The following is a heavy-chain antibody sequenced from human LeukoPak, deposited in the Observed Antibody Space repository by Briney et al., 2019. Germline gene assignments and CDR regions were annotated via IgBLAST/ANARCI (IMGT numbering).Heavy chain of an antibody. D-gene: IGHD6-13*01. CDR1: GGSISSYY. V-gene: IGHV4-59*01. J-gene: IGHJ2*01. CDR3: ARTYGSSGLGYFDL. Sequence: SETLSLTCTVSGGSISSYYWSWTRQPPGKGLEWIGYIYYSGSTNYSPSLKSRLTISVDTSKNQFSLKLSSVTAADTAVYYCARTYGSSGLGYFDLWGRGTLVTVSS. CDR2: IYYSGST.